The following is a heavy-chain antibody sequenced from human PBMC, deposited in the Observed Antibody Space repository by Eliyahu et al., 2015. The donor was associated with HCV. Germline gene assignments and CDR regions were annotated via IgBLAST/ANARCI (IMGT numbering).Heavy chain of an antibody. CDR3: AREWEY. D-gene: IGHD1-26*01. Sequence: EVQLVESGGNLVQPGGXLRLSCAASGFAFSDWGMNWVRQTPGKGPEGISHISSDSATIKYADSVKGRFTISRDNAKNSLYLQMSSLKVDDTAVYYCAREWEYWGQGTRVTVSS. CDR1: GFAFSDWG. CDR2: ISSDSATI. J-gene: IGHJ4*02. V-gene: IGHV3-48*01.